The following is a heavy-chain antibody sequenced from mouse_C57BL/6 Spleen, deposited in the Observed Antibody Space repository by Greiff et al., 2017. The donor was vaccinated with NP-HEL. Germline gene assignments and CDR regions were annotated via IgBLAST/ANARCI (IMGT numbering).Heavy chain of an antibody. D-gene: IGHD1-1*01. CDR3: ARGYGSRGLTGDPFAY. V-gene: IGHV1-18*01. Sequence: EVQLQQSGPELVKPGASVKIPCKASGYTFTDYNMDWVKQSHGKSLEWIGDINPNNGGTIYNQKFKGKATLTVDKSSSTAYMELRSLTSEDTAVYYCARGYGSRGLTGDPFAYWGQGTLVTVSA. CDR1: GYTFTDYN. J-gene: IGHJ3*01. CDR2: INPNNGGT.